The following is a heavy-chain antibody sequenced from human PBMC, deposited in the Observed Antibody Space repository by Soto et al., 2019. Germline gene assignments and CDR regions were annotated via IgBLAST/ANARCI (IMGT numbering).Heavy chain of an antibody. V-gene: IGHV3-7*03. CDR1: GFSFSTYW. CDR2: IKQDGSQK. CDR3: ARPYCSGGSCYNRFDP. D-gene: IGHD2-15*01. J-gene: IGHJ5*02. Sequence: EVQLVESGGGLVQPGGSLTVSCAASGFSFSTYWMSWVRQAPGKGLEWVANIKQDGSQKYYMDSVKGRFTIYRDNAKNSLYLQMNSLRAEDTAIYYCARPYCSGGSCYNRFDPWGQGTLVTVSS.